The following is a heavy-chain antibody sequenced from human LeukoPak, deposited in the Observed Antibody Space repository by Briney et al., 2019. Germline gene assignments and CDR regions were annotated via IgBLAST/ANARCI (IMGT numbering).Heavy chain of an antibody. J-gene: IGHJ4*02. V-gene: IGHV4-4*07. Sequence: SETLSLTCTVSGGSISSYYWSWIWQPAGKGLEWIGRVYTNGNTNYNPSFKSRVTLSVDTSKNQFSLKLSSVTAADTAVYYCARGDSSGSFDYWGQGTLVTVSS. D-gene: IGHD3-22*01. CDR2: VYTNGNT. CDR3: ARGDSSGSFDY. CDR1: GGSISSYY.